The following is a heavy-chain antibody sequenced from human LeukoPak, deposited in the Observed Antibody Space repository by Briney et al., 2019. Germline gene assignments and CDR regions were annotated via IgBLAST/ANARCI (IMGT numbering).Heavy chain of an antibody. CDR1: GYTLTELS. Sequence: GASVKVSCKVSGYTLTELSMHWVRQAPGKGLEWMGGFDHEDGEIIYAQKFQGRVTMTEDTSTATAYMELSSLRSEDTAVYYCATWVGTSGVFDVWGQGTMVTVSS. V-gene: IGHV1-24*01. D-gene: IGHD1-26*01. CDR2: FDHEDGEI. CDR3: ATWVGTSGVFDV. J-gene: IGHJ3*01.